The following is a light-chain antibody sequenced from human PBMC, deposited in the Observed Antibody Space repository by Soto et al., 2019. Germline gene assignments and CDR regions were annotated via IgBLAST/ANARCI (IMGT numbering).Light chain of an antibody. V-gene: IGLV2-14*01. Sequence: QSVLTQPASVSGSPGQSITISCTGTSSDVGGYDYVSWYQQYAGKAPKVMIYEVTKRPSGVSNRFSGSKSGNTASLTISGLQAEDEANYYCCSYTSSATRVFGTGTKLTVL. CDR3: CSYTSSATRV. CDR2: EVT. CDR1: SSDVGGYDY. J-gene: IGLJ1*01.